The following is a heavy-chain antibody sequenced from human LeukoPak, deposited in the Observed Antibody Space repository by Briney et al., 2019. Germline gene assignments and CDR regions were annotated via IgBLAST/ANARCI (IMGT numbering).Heavy chain of an antibody. D-gene: IGHD5-18*01. CDR2: IYYSGST. CDR3: ARGRGSYGNFDY. J-gene: IGHJ4*02. V-gene: IGHV4-31*11. Sequence: SETLSLTCAVYGGSFNGYYWSWIRQHPGKGLEWIGYIYYSGSTYYNPSLKSRVTISVDTSKNQFSLKLSSVTAADTAVYYCARGRGSYGNFDYWGQGTLVTVSS. CDR1: GGSFNGYY.